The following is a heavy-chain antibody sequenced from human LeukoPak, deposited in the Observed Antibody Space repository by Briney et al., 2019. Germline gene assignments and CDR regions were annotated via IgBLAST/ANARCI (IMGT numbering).Heavy chain of an antibody. J-gene: IGHJ4*02. CDR2: IRYDGSNK. CDR3: AKAAWGYYDSSGSPDY. D-gene: IGHD3-22*01. V-gene: IGHV3-30*02. Sequence: GGSLRLSCAASGFTFSSYGMHWVRQAPGKGLEWVAFIRYDGSNKYYADSVKGRFTISRDNSKNTLYLQMNSLRAEDTAVYYCAKAAWGYYDSSGSPDYWGQGTLVTVSS. CDR1: GFTFSSYG.